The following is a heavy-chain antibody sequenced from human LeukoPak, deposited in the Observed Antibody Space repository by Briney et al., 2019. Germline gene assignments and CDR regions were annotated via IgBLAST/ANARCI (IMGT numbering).Heavy chain of an antibody. V-gene: IGHV3-33*08. CDR3: ASSSGWYLSSDY. Sequence: GGSLRLSCAASGFTFSSYAMSWVRQAPGKGLEWVAVIWYDGSDKYHADPVKGRFTISRDNSKNMLYLQMNSLRAEDTAVYYCASSSGWYLSSDYWGQGTLVTVSS. D-gene: IGHD6-19*01. CDR2: IWYDGSDK. CDR1: GFTFSSYA. J-gene: IGHJ4*02.